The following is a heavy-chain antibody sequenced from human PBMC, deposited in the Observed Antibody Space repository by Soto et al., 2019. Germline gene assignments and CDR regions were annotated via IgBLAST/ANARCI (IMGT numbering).Heavy chain of an antibody. J-gene: IGHJ6*02. CDR3: ATGSFTSTGGRIGYHYNAMDV. CDR1: GGSISTDGYY. Sequence: SETLSLTCSVSGGSISTDGYYWSWIRQLPGKGLEWIGYIYHSGTTYHNPSLKSRLSMSVDTSKNQFSLTSEDTAVYYCATGSFTSTGGRIGYHYNAMDVWGQGTTVTVSS. D-gene: IGHD1-1*01. CDR2: IYHSGTT. V-gene: IGHV4-31*03.